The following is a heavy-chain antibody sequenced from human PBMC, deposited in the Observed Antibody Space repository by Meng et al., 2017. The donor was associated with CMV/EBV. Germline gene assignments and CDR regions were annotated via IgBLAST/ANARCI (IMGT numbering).Heavy chain of an antibody. J-gene: IGHJ4*02. CDR3: ARGPPRAFTTGTTLLDY. D-gene: IGHD1-1*01. V-gene: IGHV4-34*01. Sequence: YGGSFSGDYWSGIRQPPGKGLEWIGEINHSGSTNYNPSLKSRVTISVDTSKNQFSLKLSSVTAADTAVYYCARGPPRAFTTGTTLLDYWGQGTLVTVSS. CDR2: INHSGST. CDR1: GGSFSGDY.